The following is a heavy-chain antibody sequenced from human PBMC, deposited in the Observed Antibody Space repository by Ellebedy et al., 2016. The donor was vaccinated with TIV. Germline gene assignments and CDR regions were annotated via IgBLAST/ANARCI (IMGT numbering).Heavy chain of an antibody. D-gene: IGHD3-3*01. CDR3: VKTSGEVRGHFDH. CDR2: INDDGSST. V-gene: IGHV3-74*01. Sequence: GESLKISCAASGFTFSSYWMHWVRQAPGKGLVWVSRINDDGSSTSYAESVKGRFTVSRDNSKNALYLHMSSLGAEDTAVYYCVKTSGEVRGHFDHWGQGTLVTVSS. J-gene: IGHJ4*02. CDR1: GFTFSSYW.